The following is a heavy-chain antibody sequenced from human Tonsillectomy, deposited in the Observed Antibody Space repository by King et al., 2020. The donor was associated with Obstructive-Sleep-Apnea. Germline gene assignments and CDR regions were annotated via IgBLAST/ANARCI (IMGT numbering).Heavy chain of an antibody. Sequence: QLQESGPGLVKPSGTLSLTCAVSGGSISSSNWWSWVRQPPEKWLGWIGEIYHSGRTNYNPSLQSRTTISLDKSKNQFSLKLSSVTAADTAVDYCARDLGYSRYCSSTSCPLWGQGTLVTVSS. D-gene: IGHD2-2*01. CDR1: GGSISSSNW. CDR3: ARDLGYSRYCSSTSCPL. V-gene: IGHV4-4*02. CDR2: IYHSGRT. J-gene: IGHJ4*02.